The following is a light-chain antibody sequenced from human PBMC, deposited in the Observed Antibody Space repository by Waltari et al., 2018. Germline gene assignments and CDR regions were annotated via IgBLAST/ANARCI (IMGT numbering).Light chain of an antibody. J-gene: IGKJ2*01. Sequence: DIQMTQSPSSLSASVGDRVTITCRASQSISSYLNWYQQKPGKAPKLLIYVASSLQSGVPSRFSGSGAGTDFTLTISSLQSEDVATYYCQQTSSTPPYTFGQGTKLEIK. CDR3: QQTSSTPPYT. CDR2: VAS. V-gene: IGKV1-39*01. CDR1: QSISSY.